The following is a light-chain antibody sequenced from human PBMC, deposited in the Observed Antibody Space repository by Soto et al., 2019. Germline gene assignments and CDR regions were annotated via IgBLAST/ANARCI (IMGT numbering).Light chain of an antibody. CDR1: QSVSSSY. J-gene: IGKJ4*01. CDR2: GAS. V-gene: IGKV3-20*01. CDR3: QKSNIAPFT. Sequence: EIVLTQSPGTLSLSPGERATLSCRASQSVSSSYLAWYQQKPGQAPRLLIYGASSRATGIPDRFSGSGSGTDFTLTISRLEPEDFAVYYCQKSNIAPFTFGGGTKVEIK.